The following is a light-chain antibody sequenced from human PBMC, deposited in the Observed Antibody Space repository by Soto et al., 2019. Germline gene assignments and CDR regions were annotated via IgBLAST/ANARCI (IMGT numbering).Light chain of an antibody. Sequence: DIQLTQSPSSLSASLGDRVTITCRASQSIKNYLNWYQQRPGKAPKLLVYAASTLQSGVPSRFSGTGSGTDFTLSISSLQPEDSATYYCQQTYRTLIFTFGPGTRVDVK. CDR3: QQTYRTLIFT. V-gene: IGKV1-39*01. CDR2: AAS. J-gene: IGKJ3*01. CDR1: QSIKNY.